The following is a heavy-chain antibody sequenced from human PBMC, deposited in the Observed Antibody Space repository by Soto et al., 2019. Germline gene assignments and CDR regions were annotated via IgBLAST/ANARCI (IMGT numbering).Heavy chain of an antibody. CDR3: ARARRSSSWSEPDAFDI. D-gene: IGHD6-13*01. J-gene: IGHJ3*02. CDR1: GFTFSSYG. Sequence: GGSLRLSCAASGFTFSSYGMHWVRQAPGKGLEWVAVIWYDGSNKYYADSVKGRFTISRDNSKNTLYLQMNSLRAEDTAVYYCARARRSSSWSEPDAFDIWGQGTMVTVSS. CDR2: IWYDGSNK. V-gene: IGHV3-33*01.